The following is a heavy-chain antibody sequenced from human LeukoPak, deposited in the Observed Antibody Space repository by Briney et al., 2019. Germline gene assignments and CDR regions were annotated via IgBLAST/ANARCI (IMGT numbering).Heavy chain of an antibody. D-gene: IGHD4-17*01. CDR2: TSGNSDFT. CDR3: AKGAKFYTDYVNY. CDR1: GFTFSSRA. Sequence: GGSLRLSCAASGFTFSSRAMTWVRQAPGKGLEWVSGTSGNSDFTYYADSVKGRFTISRDNSRNTLYLQMNSLRAEDTAVYYCAKGAKFYTDYVNYWGQGTVVSVSS. V-gene: IGHV3-23*01. J-gene: IGHJ4*02.